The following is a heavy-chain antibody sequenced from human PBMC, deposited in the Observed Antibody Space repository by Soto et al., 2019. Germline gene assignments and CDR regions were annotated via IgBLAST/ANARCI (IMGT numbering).Heavy chain of an antibody. D-gene: IGHD3-22*01. V-gene: IGHV1-3*01. Sequence: ASVKVSCKASGYTFTSYAMHWVRQAPGQRLEWMGWINAGNGNTKYSQKFQGRVTITRDTSASTAYMELSSLRSEDTAVYYCARDVTNYYDSSGPLYNWFDPWGQGTPVTVSS. CDR1: GYTFTSYA. CDR2: INAGNGNT. J-gene: IGHJ5*02. CDR3: ARDVTNYYDSSGPLYNWFDP.